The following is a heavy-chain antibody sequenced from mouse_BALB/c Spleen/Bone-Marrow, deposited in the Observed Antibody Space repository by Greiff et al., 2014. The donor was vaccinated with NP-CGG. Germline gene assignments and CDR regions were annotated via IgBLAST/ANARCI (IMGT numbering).Heavy chain of an antibody. J-gene: IGHJ3*01. CDR1: GYTFTSYW. Sequence: LQQSGSELVRPGASVKLSCKASGYTFTSYWMHWVKQRPGQGLEWIGNIYPGSGSTNYDEKFKSKATLTVDTSSSTAYMQLSSLTSEDSAVYYGTRGGVYYAYDGAWFAYWGQGTLVTVSA. V-gene: IGHV1S22*01. CDR3: TRGGVYYAYDGAWFAY. CDR2: IYPGSGST. D-gene: IGHD2-2*01.